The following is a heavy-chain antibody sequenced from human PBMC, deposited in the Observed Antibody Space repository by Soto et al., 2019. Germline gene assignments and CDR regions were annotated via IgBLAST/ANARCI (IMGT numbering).Heavy chain of an antibody. V-gene: IGHV3-23*01. D-gene: IGHD5-18*01. CDR1: AFTFSNYP. CDR3: AKGPQYSYGYYFDY. Sequence: PGGSLRLSCTASAFTFSNYPMSWVRQAPGKGLEWVSGVSASGGSTYDADSAKGRFTISRDNSKNTLYLQMNSLRGEGTAVYYCAKGPQYSYGYYFDYWGQGTLVTVSS. CDR2: VSASGGST. J-gene: IGHJ4*02.